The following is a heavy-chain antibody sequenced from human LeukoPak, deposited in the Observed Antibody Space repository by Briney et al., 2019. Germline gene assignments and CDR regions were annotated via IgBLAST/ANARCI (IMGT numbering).Heavy chain of an antibody. J-gene: IGHJ4*02. CDR1: RFTFSSYG. Sequence: GGSLRLSCAASRFTFSSYGMHWVRQAPGKGLEWVAVISYDGSNKYYADSVKGRFTISRDNSKNTLYLQMNSLRAEDTAVYYCAKSHDYGDYPGDYWGQGTLVTVSS. CDR2: ISYDGSNK. D-gene: IGHD4-17*01. V-gene: IGHV3-30*18. CDR3: AKSHDYGDYPGDY.